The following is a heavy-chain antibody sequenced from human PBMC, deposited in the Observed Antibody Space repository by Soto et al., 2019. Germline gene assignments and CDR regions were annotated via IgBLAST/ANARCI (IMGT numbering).Heavy chain of an antibody. CDR3: ARDRGGSYSDY. D-gene: IGHD1-26*01. Sequence: EVQLVESGGGLVEPGGSLRLSCAASGFSFSIYTMNWVRQAPGKGLEWVSSITGTGTHIYHADSLKGRFTISRDNAKNSLYLQMNSLRAEDTAVYYCARDRGGSYSDYWGQGTLVTVSS. V-gene: IGHV3-21*01. J-gene: IGHJ4*02. CDR1: GFSFSIYT. CDR2: ITGTGTHI.